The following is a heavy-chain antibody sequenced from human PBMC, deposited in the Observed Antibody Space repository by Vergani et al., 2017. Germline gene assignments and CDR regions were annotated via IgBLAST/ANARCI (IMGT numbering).Heavy chain of an antibody. CDR2: ISSSSRYI. D-gene: IGHD3-10*01. Sequence: EVQLVESGGGLVKPGGSLRLSCAASGFPFSSYSMNWVRQGPGKGLEWVSSISSSSRYIYYADSVKGRFTISRDKAKNSLYLQMNSLGAEDTAVYYCARETWGVFDYWGQGTLVTVSS. CDR3: ARETWGVFDY. V-gene: IGHV3-21*01. J-gene: IGHJ4*02. CDR1: GFPFSSYS.